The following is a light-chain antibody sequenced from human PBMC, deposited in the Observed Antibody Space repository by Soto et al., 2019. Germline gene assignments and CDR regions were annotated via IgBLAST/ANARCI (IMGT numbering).Light chain of an antibody. J-gene: IGLJ1*01. CDR3: SSYTSSSPLRV. CDR1: SSDVGGYNY. CDR2: EVS. Sequence: LTQPASVSGSPGQSITISCTGTSSDVGGYNYVSWYQQHPGKAPKLMIYEVSNRPSGVSNRFSGSKSGNTASLTISGLQAEDEADYYCSSYTSSSPLRVFGTGTRVTVL. V-gene: IGLV2-14*01.